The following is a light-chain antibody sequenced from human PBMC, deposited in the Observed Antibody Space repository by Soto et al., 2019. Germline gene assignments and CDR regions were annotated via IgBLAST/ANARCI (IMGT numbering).Light chain of an antibody. V-gene: IGKV3-11*01. CDR1: QSVSSY. CDR3: QNCSNLPYT. J-gene: IGKJ2*01. CDR2: DAS. Sequence: EIVLTQSPATLSLSPGERATLSCRASQSVSSYLAWYQQKPGQAPRLLIYDASNRATGIPARFSGSGSGTDFILTISSLEPEDFAVYYCQNCSNLPYTFGQGTKLEIK.